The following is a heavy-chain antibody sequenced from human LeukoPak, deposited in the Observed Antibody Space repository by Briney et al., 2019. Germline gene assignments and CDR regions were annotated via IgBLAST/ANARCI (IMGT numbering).Heavy chain of an antibody. J-gene: IGHJ4*02. CDR2: ISYDGSKK. D-gene: IGHD4-11*01. CDR1: GFTFSDYG. V-gene: IGHV3-30*18. CDR3: AKDRMSHYSLDY. Sequence: GESLRLSCAASGFTFSDYGMHWVRQAPGKGLEWVAVISYDGSKKYYADSVKGRFTISRDYSKNTLYLQMNSLRAEDTAVYYCAKDRMSHYSLDYWGQGTLVTVSS.